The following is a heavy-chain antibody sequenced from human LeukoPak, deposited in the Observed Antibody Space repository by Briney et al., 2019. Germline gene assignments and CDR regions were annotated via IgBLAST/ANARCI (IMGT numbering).Heavy chain of an antibody. Sequence: GRSLRLSCAASGFTFSTYGMHWVRQAPGKGLEWVAVIWFDGSIKYYADSVKGRFTISRDNSKNTLYLQMNRLRAEDTAVYYCARAVGPFDIWGQGTIVIVSS. V-gene: IGHV3-33*01. J-gene: IGHJ3*02. CDR2: IWFDGSIK. CDR3: ARAVGPFDI. CDR1: GFTFSTYG.